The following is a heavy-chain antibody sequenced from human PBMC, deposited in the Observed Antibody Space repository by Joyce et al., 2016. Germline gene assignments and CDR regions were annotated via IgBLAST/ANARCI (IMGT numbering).Heavy chain of an antibody. J-gene: IGHJ4*02. CDR3: ARGYSSSWYVYFDY. Sequence: QVQLVQSGGEVKQPGASVKVSCKASGYTFTSHAISWGRQAPGQGLESMGWISAYNGNTNYVQKHQGRVTVTTQTSTSTAYRELRNLRSDDTAIYYCARGYSSSWYVYFDYWGQGTLVTVSS. D-gene: IGHD6-13*01. CDR1: GYTFTSHA. CDR2: ISAYNGNT. V-gene: IGHV1-18*04.